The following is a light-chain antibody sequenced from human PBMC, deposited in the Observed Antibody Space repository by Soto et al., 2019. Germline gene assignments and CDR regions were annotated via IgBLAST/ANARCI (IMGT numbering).Light chain of an antibody. CDR1: QSVDIY. J-gene: IGKJ5*01. Sequence: TVLTQSPATLSLSPGERATLSCRASQSVDIYLAWYQQKPGQAPRLLIYDASNRATGIPARFRGSGSGTDFTLTISSLEPEDFALYYCQQRKYWPPLTFGQGTRLEIK. V-gene: IGKV3-11*01. CDR3: QQRKYWPPLT. CDR2: DAS.